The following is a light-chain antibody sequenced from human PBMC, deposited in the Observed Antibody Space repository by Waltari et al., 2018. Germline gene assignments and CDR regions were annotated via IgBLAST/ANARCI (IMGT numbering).Light chain of an antibody. CDR1: QSLLHRNGYNY. CDR2: LRS. Sequence: DVVMTQSPLSLPVTPVEPASISCRSSQSLLHRNGYNYLVWYLQKPGQSPQLLIYLRSNRASGVPDRFSGSASGTDFTLKISRLEAEDVGVFYCMQALQTPYTFGQGTKLEIK. CDR3: MQALQTPYT. V-gene: IGKV2-28*01. J-gene: IGKJ2*01.